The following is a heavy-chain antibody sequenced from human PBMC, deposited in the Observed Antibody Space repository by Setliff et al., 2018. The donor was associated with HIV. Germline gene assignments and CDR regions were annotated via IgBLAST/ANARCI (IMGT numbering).Heavy chain of an antibody. CDR2: ISRGGDI. V-gene: IGHV3-21*05. CDR3: AKDARWNYVGFDY. CDR1: GLIFSSCS. J-gene: IGHJ4*02. D-gene: IGHD1-7*01. Sequence: PGGSLRLSCAASGLIFSSCSMNWVRQAPGKGLEWVSHISRGGDIQYGDSVKGRFTISRDNSKNTLYLQINSLRAEDTAVYYCAKDARWNYVGFDYWGQGTLVTVSS.